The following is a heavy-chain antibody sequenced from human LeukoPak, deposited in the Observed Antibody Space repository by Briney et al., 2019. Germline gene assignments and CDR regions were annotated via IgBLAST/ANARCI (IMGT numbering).Heavy chain of an antibody. V-gene: IGHV3-66*02. D-gene: IGHD6-13*01. CDR2: IYSGGST. CDR3: ARVGLGYSSSWELNWFDP. Sequence: GGSLRLSCAASGFTVSSNYMSWVRQAPGKGLEWVSVIYSGGSTYYADSVKGRFTISRDNSKNTLYLQMNSLRAEDTAVYYCARVGLGYSSSWELNWFDPWGQGTLVTVSS. J-gene: IGHJ5*02. CDR1: GFTVSSNY.